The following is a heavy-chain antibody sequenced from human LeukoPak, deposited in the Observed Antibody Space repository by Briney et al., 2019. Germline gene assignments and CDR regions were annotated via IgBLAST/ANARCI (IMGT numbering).Heavy chain of an antibody. CDR3: VRDPVRRFDY. J-gene: IGHJ4*02. CDR2: ISPTGSTT. D-gene: IGHD3-10*01. Sequence: GGSLRLSCTASGFSFSGHWMHWARQLPGKGLVWVSRISPTGSTTSYADSVKGRFTVSRDNAKNTLYLQVNNLRAEDTAVYYCVRDPVRRFDYWGQGALVTVSS. V-gene: IGHV3-74*01. CDR1: GFSFSGHW.